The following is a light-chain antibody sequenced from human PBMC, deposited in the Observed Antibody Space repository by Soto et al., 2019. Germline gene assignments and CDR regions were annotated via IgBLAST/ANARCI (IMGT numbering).Light chain of an antibody. J-gene: IGLJ1*01. CDR3: SSYTSSSTYV. Sequence: QSALTQPASVSGSPGQSITISCTGTSSDVGGYNYVSWYQQHPGKAPKLMIYDVSNRPSGVSNRFSGSKSGNTASLPISVLQAEDEADYYCSSYTSSSTYVFGTGTKLTVL. CDR1: SSDVGGYNY. V-gene: IGLV2-14*01. CDR2: DVS.